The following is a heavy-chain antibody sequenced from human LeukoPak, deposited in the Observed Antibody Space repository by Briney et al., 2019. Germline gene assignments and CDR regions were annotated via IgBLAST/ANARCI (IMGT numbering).Heavy chain of an antibody. D-gene: IGHD1-26*01. J-gene: IGHJ4*02. CDR3: ARELRIGSYDY. Sequence: GGSLRLSCAASGFTFSSYSMSWVRQAPGKGLEWVANIKQDGSAKYYADSVKGRFTISRDNAKDSLYLQINSLRAEDTGVYYCARELRIGSYDYWGQGTLVTVST. CDR1: GFTFSSYS. V-gene: IGHV3-7*01. CDR2: IKQDGSAK.